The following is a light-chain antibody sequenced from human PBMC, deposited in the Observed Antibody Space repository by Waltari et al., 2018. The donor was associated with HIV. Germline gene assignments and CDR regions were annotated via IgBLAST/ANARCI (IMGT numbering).Light chain of an antibody. CDR2: KDK. CDR1: ALPKQF. J-gene: IGLJ1*01. Sequence: TQSPSVSVSPGQTATINCFGDALPKQFAYWYQHKPGQAPVLLISKDKERPSGIPDRFSGSGSGTTVTLTISGVRAEDEADYYCQSTDITGTYAVFGPGTKVTVL. V-gene: IGLV3-25*03. CDR3: QSTDITGTYAV.